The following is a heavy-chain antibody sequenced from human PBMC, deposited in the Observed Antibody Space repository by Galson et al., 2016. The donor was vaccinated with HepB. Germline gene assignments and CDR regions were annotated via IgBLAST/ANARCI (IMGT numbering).Heavy chain of an antibody. V-gene: IGHV3-23*01. CDR2: ITGRGDSA. D-gene: IGHD1-14*01. Sequence: SLRLSCAASGFIFSNYAMSWVRQAPGKGLEWVSTITGRGDSAYYADSVKGRFTISRDNSQNTLFLQMNSLRAEDTAIYYCAKHAEPYYYYAMDVWGQGTTVTVS. J-gene: IGHJ6*02. CDR1: GFIFSNYA. CDR3: AKHAEPYYYYAMDV.